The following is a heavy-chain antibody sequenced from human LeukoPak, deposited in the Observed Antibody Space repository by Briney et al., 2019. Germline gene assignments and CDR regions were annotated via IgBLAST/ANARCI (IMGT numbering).Heavy chain of an antibody. V-gene: IGHV3-21*01. Sequence: GGSLRLSCAASGFTFSSYSMNWVRQAPGKRLEWVSSISSSSSYIYYADSVKGRFTISRDNAKNSLYLQMNSLRAEDTAVYYCARGATGTNAFDIWGQGTMVTVSS. CDR2: ISSSSSYI. D-gene: IGHD1-7*01. CDR3: ARGATGTNAFDI. CDR1: GFTFSSYS. J-gene: IGHJ3*02.